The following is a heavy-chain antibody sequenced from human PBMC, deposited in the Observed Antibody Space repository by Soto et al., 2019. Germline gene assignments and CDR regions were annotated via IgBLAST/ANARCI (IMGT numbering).Heavy chain of an antibody. J-gene: IGHJ4*01. CDR2: LHHDGTT. D-gene: IGHD6-13*01. V-gene: IGHV3-53*01. CDR1: VFRVGEKY. CDR3: AGSSSWYSHFDY. Sequence: PRWSLRLACAASVFRVGEKYMMWVRQASGKVLEWVALLHHDGTTFYPVSVTGLLTISRDSSMNTLYLQMTSLRDEDSAVYYCAGSSSWYSHFDYWGHGTLVTV.